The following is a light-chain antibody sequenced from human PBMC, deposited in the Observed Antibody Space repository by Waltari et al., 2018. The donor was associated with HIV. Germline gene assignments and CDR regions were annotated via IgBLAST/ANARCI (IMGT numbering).Light chain of an antibody. Sequence: QAGLTQPPSVSKGMRQTATLTCTGNSNNVGNQGAAWLQQHQGHPPKLLSYRDNKRPSGISERFSAARSGNTASLTITGVKPEEEADYFCATWDISLSAVVFGGGTTLTVL. J-gene: IGLJ2*01. CDR2: RDN. CDR1: SNNVGNQG. CDR3: ATWDISLSAVV. V-gene: IGLV10-54*04.